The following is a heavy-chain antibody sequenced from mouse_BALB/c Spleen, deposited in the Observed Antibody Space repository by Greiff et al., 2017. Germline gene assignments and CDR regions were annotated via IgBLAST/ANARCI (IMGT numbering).Heavy chain of an antibody. D-gene: IGHD1-1*01. Sequence: QVQLQQSGAELVKPGASVKLSCKASGYTFTSYYMYWVKQRPGQGLEWIGEINPSNGGTNFNEKFKSKATLTVDKSSSTAYMQLSSLTSEDSAVYYCTRSHYGSSPFAYWGQGTLVTVSA. CDR1: GYTFTSYY. V-gene: IGHV1S81*02. CDR2: INPSNGGT. CDR3: TRSHYGSSPFAY. J-gene: IGHJ3*01.